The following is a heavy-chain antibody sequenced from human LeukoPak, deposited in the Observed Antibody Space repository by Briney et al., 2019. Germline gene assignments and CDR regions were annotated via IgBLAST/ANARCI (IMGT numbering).Heavy chain of an antibody. CDR3: ARDGYGMDV. CDR2: INAGNGNT. Sequence: ASVKVSCKASGYTFTSYAMHWVRQAPGQRLEWMGWINAGNGNTKHSQKFQGRVTITRDTSASTAYMELSSLRSEDTAVYYCARDGYGMDVWGQGTTVTVSS. V-gene: IGHV1-3*01. CDR1: GYTFTSYA. J-gene: IGHJ6*02.